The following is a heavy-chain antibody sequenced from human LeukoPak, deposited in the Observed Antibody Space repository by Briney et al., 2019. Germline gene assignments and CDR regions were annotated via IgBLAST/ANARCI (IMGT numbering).Heavy chain of an antibody. CDR1: GFTFSTYW. D-gene: IGHD1-1*01. CDR2: IKEDGSQK. CDR3: ARDKVSGAWTGSLFDY. V-gene: IGHV3-7*01. J-gene: IGHJ4*02. Sequence: GGSLRLSCTTSGFTFSTYWMSWVRQAPGKGLEWVAHIKEDGSQKNYGDSVKGRISISRDNAKNSVYLQMNSLTADDTAVYYCARDKVSGAWTGSLFDYWGQGSLVTVSS.